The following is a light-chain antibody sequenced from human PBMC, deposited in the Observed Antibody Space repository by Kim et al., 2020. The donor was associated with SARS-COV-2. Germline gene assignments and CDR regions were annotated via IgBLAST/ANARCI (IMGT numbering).Light chain of an antibody. Sequence: QLVLTQPPSVSGAPGQRVTISCTGSSSNIGAGYDVHWYQQLPGTAPKLLIYGNSNRPSGVPDRFSGSKSGTSASLAITGLQAEDEADYYCQSYDSSLSGSEVFGGGTQLTVL. CDR2: GNS. CDR3: QSYDSSLSGSEV. V-gene: IGLV1-40*01. J-gene: IGLJ2*01. CDR1: SSNIGAGYD.